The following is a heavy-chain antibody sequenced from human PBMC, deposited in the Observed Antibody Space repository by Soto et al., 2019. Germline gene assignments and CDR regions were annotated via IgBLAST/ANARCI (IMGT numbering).Heavy chain of an antibody. V-gene: IGHV4-59*08. CDR2: IYYSGST. D-gene: IGHD6-19*01. CDR1: GGSISSYC. J-gene: IGHJ4*02. CDR3: AASIIAVAGTLPLDY. Sequence: SLETLCLSCSVSGGSISSYCCSWILQHPGKGLEWIGYIYYSGSTNYNPSLKSRVTISVDTSKNQFSLKLSSVTAADTAVYYCAASIIAVAGTLPLDYCGQGTLVTVSS.